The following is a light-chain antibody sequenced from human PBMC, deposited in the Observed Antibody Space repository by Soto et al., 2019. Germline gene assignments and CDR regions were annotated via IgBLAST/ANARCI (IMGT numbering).Light chain of an antibody. Sequence: QSALTQPASVSGSPGQSITISCTGTSSDVGGYNYVSWYQQHPGKAPKLMIYEVSNRPLGVSNRFSGSKSGNTASLTISGLQAEDEADYYCTSYTSSSTLDVFRTGTKSPS. V-gene: IGLV2-14*01. CDR2: EVS. CDR3: TSYTSSSTLDV. J-gene: IGLJ1*01. CDR1: SSDVGGYNY.